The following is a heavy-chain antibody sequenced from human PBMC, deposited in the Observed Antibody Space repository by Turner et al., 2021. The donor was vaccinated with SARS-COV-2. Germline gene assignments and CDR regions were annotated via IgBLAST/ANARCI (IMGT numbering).Heavy chain of an antibody. CDR1: GFTFSSYC. J-gene: IGHJ3*02. CDR2: IWYDGSNK. D-gene: IGHD4-17*01. Sequence: QVQLVESGGGVFQPGRSLRLSCAASGFTFSSYCMHWVRQAPGKGLEWVAVIWYDGSNKYYADSVKGRINISRDNSKNKLYQKMNSQRAEDTAVYYCARGAHGDYEDAFDIWGQGTLVTISS. CDR3: ARGAHGDYEDAFDI. V-gene: IGHV3-33*08.